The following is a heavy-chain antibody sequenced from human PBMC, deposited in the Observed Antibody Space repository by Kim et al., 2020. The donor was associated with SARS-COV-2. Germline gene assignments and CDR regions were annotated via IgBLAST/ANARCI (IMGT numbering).Heavy chain of an antibody. J-gene: IGHJ6*01. V-gene: IGHV5-51*01. CDR1: GYRFTTSR. CDR3: ARLRADGYNMDYAMDV. CDR2: INPADSAT. Sequence: GESLKISCKGSGYRFTTSRIGWVRQMTGKGLEWMGVINPADSATRYSPSFQGQVTISADKSITTAYLQWSSLKASDTAIYYCARLRADGYNMDYAMDVWG. D-gene: IGHD1-1*01.